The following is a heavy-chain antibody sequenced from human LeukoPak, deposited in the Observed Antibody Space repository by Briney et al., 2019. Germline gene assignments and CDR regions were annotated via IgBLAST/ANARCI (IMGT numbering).Heavy chain of an antibody. CDR3: AKDLSPGEY. V-gene: IGHV3-23*01. D-gene: IGHD3-16*01. CDR2: ITGSGGST. CDR1: GFTFSTHS. J-gene: IGHJ4*02. Sequence: GGSLRLSCAASGFTFSTHSMSWVRQAPGRGLEWVSAITGSGGSTYYADSVKGRFTISRDNSKNTVYLQMNRLRADDTAVYYCAKDLSPGEYSGQGTLVTVSS.